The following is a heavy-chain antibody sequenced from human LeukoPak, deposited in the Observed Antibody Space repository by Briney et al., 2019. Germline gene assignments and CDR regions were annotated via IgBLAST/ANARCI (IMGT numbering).Heavy chain of an antibody. Sequence: GATVQISRKASGYTFTDYYMNWVQQAPGKGLEWMGRVDPEDGETIYAEKFQGRVTITADTSTDTAYMELSSLRSEDTAVYYCATAGYYYDSSGYYSLDYWGQGTLVTVSS. D-gene: IGHD3-22*01. V-gene: IGHV1-69-2*01. CDR1: GYTFTDYY. CDR3: ATAGYYYDSSGYYSLDY. CDR2: VDPEDGET. J-gene: IGHJ4*02.